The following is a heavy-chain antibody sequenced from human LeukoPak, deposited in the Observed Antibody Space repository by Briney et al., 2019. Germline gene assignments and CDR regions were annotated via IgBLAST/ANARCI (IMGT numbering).Heavy chain of an antibody. D-gene: IGHD4-23*01. J-gene: IGHJ4*02. CDR3: ARDYGGHPYYFDY. CDR1: GGSVSRGSYY. Sequence: SETLSLTCTFSGGSVSRGSYYWSWIRQPPGKGLEWIGYIYYNESTNYNPSRKSRVTISVDTSKTQFSLKLSSVTAADTAVYYCARDYGGHPYYFDYWGQGTLVTVSS. CDR2: IYYNEST. V-gene: IGHV4-61*01.